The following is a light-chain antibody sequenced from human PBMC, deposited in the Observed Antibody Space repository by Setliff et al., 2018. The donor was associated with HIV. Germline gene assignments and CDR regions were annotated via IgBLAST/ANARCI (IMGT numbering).Light chain of an antibody. Sequence: DIAGYRYVSWYQHHPGTAPRLILYDVSVRPSGVPARFSGSKSGITASLTISGLQAEDEADYYCTSYTVDPSLQGVIFGGGTKVTVL. V-gene: IGLV2-14*01. CDR1: DIAGYRY. CDR3: TSYTVDPSLQGVI. CDR2: DVS. J-gene: IGLJ2*01.